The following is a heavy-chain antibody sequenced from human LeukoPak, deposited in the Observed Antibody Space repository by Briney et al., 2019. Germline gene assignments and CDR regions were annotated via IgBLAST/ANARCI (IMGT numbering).Heavy chain of an antibody. CDR3: ARQNDFRLDY. CDR2: VYPGDSDT. CDR1: GYTFSSYW. V-gene: IGHV5-51*01. J-gene: IGHJ4*02. D-gene: IGHD3-3*01. Sequence: GESLKICCKGSGYTFSSYWIGWGRQMPGKGLEWMGIVYPGDSDTIYSPSLQGQVTISVDTSIGTAYLQWSSLKASDTAIYYCARQNDFRLDYWGQGTLVTVSS.